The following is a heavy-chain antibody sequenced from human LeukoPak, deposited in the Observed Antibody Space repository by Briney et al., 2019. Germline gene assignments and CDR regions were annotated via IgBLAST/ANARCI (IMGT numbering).Heavy chain of an antibody. CDR3: ASTHSGSYSGFDP. CDR2: ISYDGSNK. V-gene: IGHV3-30*03. J-gene: IGHJ5*02. D-gene: IGHD1-26*01. CDR1: GFTFSSYG. Sequence: GGPLRLSCAASGFTFSSYGMHWVRQAPGKGLEWVAVISYDGSNKYYADSVKGRFTISRDNSKNTLYLQMNSLRAEDTAVYYCASTHSGSYSGFDPWGQGTLVTVSS.